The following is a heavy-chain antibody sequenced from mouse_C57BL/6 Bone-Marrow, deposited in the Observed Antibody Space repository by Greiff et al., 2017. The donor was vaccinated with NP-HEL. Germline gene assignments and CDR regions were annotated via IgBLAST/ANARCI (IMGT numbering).Heavy chain of an antibody. D-gene: IGHD1-1*02. CDR3: ASWCGSYAWFAY. CDR2: IWGVGST. J-gene: IGHJ3*01. Sequence: VQLQQSGPGLVAPSQSLSITCTVSGFSLTSYGVDWVRQSPGKGLEWLGVIWGVGSTNYNSALKSRMSIRKDNSKSQGFLKMNSLQTDDTAMYYCASWCGSYAWFAYWGQGTLVTVSA. V-gene: IGHV2-6*01. CDR1: GFSLTSYG.